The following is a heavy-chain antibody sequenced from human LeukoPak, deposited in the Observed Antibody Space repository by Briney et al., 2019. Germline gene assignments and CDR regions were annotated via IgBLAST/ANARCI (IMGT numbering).Heavy chain of an antibody. V-gene: IGHV1-2*02. CDR1: GYTFTGYY. Sequence: GASVKVSCKASGYTFTGYYMHWVRQAPGQGLDWMGWINPTSGGTNYAQKFQGRVTMTRDTSISTAYMELSRLRSDDTAVYYCARVPEDTVLRYFDWLLYFDYWGQGTLVTVSS. CDR2: INPTSGGT. CDR3: ARVPEDTVLRYFDWLLYFDY. D-gene: IGHD3-9*01. J-gene: IGHJ4*02.